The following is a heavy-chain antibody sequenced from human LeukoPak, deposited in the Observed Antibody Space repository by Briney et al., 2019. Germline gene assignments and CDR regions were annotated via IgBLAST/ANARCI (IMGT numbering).Heavy chain of an antibody. CDR3: ARDSILYRDAFDI. D-gene: IGHD3-16*01. CDR2: ISSSRSTI. V-gene: IGHV3-48*04. CDR1: GFTFSSYS. J-gene: IGHJ3*02. Sequence: PGGSLRLSCAASGFTFSSYSVNWVRQAPGKGLEWVSYISSSRSTIEYADSVMGRFTISRDNAKNSLYLQMNSLRAEDTAVYYCARDSILYRDAFDIWGQGTMVTVSS.